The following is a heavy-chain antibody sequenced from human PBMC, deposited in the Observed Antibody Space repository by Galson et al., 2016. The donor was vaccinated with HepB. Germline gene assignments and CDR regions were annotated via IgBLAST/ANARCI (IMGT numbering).Heavy chain of an antibody. CDR3: ARDVNNWTGDRRLFDL. D-gene: IGHD1-1*01. J-gene: IGHJ4*02. CDR1: GFSFNDFY. CDR2: ISHSGNTR. Sequence: SLRLSCAASGFSFNDFYMSWIRQPPGKALEWISYISHSGNTREYADSVKGRFTVSRDNTKNSVYPQLNSLRAEDTALYYCARDVNNWTGDRRLFDLWGQGTLVAVSS. V-gene: IGHV3-11*01.